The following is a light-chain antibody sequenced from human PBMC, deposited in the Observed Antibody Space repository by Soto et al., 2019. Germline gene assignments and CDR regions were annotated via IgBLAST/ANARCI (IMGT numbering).Light chain of an antibody. CDR2: GTS. CDR1: QSINNYY. Sequence: EIVLTQSPGTLSLSPGERATLSCRASQSINNYYLAWYQQTPGQAPRLLIYGTSSRATGIADRFSGSGSGTDFTLAIARVEPEDFAVYYCHQFGSSPGTFGQGTKLEI. J-gene: IGKJ2*01. V-gene: IGKV3-20*01. CDR3: HQFGSSPGT.